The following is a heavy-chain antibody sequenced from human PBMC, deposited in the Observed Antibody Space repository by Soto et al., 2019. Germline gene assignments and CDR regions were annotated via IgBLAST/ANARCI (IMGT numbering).Heavy chain of an antibody. CDR3: ARGPGSSGYYYVDY. D-gene: IGHD3-22*01. CDR2: IYSGGST. V-gene: IGHV3-53*01. Sequence: EVQLVESGGGLIQPGGSLRLSCAASGFTVSSNYMSWVRQAPGKGLEWVSVIYSGGSTYYADSVKGRFTISRDNSKNTLYLQMNSLRAEDTAVYYCARGPGSSGYYYVDYWGQGTLVTVSS. CDR1: GFTVSSNY. J-gene: IGHJ4*02.